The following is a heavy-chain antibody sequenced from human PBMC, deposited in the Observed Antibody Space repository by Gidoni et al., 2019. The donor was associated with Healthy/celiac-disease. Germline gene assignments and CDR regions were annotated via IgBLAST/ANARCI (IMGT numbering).Heavy chain of an antibody. CDR1: GFTCSSYE. J-gene: IGHJ4*02. D-gene: IGHD6-19*01. CDR2: ISSSGSTI. Sequence: EVQLVESGGGLVQPGGSLRLSCAASGFTCSSYEMTWVRQAPGKGLEWVSYISSSGSTIYYADSVKGRFTISRDNAKNSLYLQMNSLRAEDTAVYYCARAQSSGWYPYWGQGTLVTVSS. CDR3: ARAQSSGWYPY. V-gene: IGHV3-48*03.